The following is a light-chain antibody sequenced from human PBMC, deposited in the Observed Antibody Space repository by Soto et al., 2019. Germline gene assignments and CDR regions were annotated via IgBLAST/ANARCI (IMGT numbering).Light chain of an antibody. V-gene: IGKV1-5*01. CDR2: DAS. CDR1: QTISSW. Sequence: DMQMTQSPSTLSGSVGDRVTITCRASQTISSWLAWYQQKPGKAPKLLIYDASSLESGVPSRFSGSGSGTDFTLTINRVEPEDFAVYFCQQYAGSPRTFGQGTKVDIK. CDR3: QQYAGSPRT. J-gene: IGKJ1*01.